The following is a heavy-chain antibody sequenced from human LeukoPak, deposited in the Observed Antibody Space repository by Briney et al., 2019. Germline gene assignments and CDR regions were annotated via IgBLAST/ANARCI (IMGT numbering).Heavy chain of an antibody. CDR3: VTGFTTMAVDYFDY. D-gene: IGHD5-18*01. Sequence: ASVKVSCKVSGKTLSDLSIHWLRQPPGKGLESLGGSDPEDGERIYAQMFQGRVTMTEDTSIDTAYMELSSLRSEDTAVYYCVTGFTTMAVDYFDYWGQGTLVTVSP. CDR2: SDPEDGER. J-gene: IGHJ4*02. CDR1: GKTLSDLS. V-gene: IGHV1-24*01.